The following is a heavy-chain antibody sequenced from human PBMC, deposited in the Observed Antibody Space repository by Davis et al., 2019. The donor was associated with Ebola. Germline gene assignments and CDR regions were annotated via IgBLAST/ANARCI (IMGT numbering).Heavy chain of an antibody. D-gene: IGHD3-10*01. J-gene: IGHJ6*02. CDR3: ARTVATYGSGSYYYYYYGMDV. V-gene: IGHV5-51*01. CDR2: IYPGDSDT. Sequence: KVSCKGSRYSFTSYWIGWVRQMPGKGLEWMGIIYPGDSDTRYSPSFQGQVTISADKSISTAYLQWSSLKASDTTMYYCARTVATYGSGSYYYYYYGMDVWGQGTTVTVSS. CDR1: RYSFTSYW.